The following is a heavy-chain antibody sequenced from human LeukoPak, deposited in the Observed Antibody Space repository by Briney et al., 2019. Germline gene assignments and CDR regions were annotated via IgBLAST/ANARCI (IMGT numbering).Heavy chain of an antibody. Sequence: ASVKVSCKASGYTFTSYGISWVRQAPGQGLEWMGWISAYNGNTNYAQKLQGRVTMTTDTSTSTAYMELRSLRSDDTAVYYCARDPPPRPADSSGYYYYYYYGMDVWGQGTTVTVSS. J-gene: IGHJ6*02. CDR3: ARDPPPRPADSSGYYYYYYYGMDV. CDR1: GYTFTSYG. CDR2: ISAYNGNT. D-gene: IGHD3-22*01. V-gene: IGHV1-18*01.